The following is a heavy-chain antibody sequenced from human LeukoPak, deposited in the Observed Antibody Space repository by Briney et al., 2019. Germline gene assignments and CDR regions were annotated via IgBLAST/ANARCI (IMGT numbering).Heavy chain of an antibody. J-gene: IGHJ3*02. V-gene: IGHV3-53*01. CDR1: GFTVSGNH. CDR2: IYSGGTT. CDR3: ARDADYGGSPDAFDT. D-gene: IGHD4-23*01. Sequence: GGSLRLSCAASGFTVSGNHMSWVRQAPGKGLNWVSIIYSGGTTYYAASVKGRFTISRDTSKNTLYLQMNGLRAEDTAVYYCARDADYGGSPDAFDTWGRGTIVTVSS.